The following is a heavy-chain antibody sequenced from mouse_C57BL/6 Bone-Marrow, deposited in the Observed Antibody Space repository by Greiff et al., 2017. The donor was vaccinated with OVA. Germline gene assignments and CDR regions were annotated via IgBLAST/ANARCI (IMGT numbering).Heavy chain of an antibody. Sequence: VQVVESGAELARPGASVKLSCKASGYTFTSYGISWVKQRTGQGLEWIGEIYPRSGNTYYNEKFKGKATLTADKSSSTAYMELRSLTSEDSAVYFCANYDDDGTPYYFDYWGQGTTLTVSS. CDR3: ANYDDDGTPYYFDY. J-gene: IGHJ2*01. CDR2: IYPRSGNT. D-gene: IGHD2-4*01. CDR1: GYTFTSYG. V-gene: IGHV1-81*01.